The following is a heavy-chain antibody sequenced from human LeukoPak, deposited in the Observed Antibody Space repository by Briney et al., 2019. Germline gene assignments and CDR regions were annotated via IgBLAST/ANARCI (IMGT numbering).Heavy chain of an antibody. CDR2: IYYSGST. J-gene: IGHJ4*02. CDR3: ARATRLGSGSYYNRGTYYFDY. Sequence: SGTLSLTCTVSGGSISSSTYYWGWIRQPPGKGLEWIGYIYYSGSTYYNPSLKSRVTISVDTSKNQFSLKLSSVTAADTAVYYCARATRLGSGSYYNRGTYYFDYWGQGTLVTVSS. D-gene: IGHD3-10*01. CDR1: GGSISSSTYY. V-gene: IGHV4-30-4*01.